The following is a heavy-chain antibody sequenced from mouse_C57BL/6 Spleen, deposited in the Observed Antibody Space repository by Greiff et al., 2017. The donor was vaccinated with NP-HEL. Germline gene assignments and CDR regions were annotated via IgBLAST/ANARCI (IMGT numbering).Heavy chain of an antibody. CDR3: ARRWGNYDGFAY. CDR1: GFTFSSYG. Sequence: EVKLMESGGDLVKPGGSLKLSCAASGFTFSSYGMSWVRQTPDKRLEWVATISRGGSYTYYPDSVKGRFTISRDNAKNTLYLQISSLKSEDKAMYYCARRWGNYDGFAYWGQGTLVTVAA. D-gene: IGHD2-4*01. J-gene: IGHJ3*01. CDR2: ISRGGSYT. V-gene: IGHV5-6*02.